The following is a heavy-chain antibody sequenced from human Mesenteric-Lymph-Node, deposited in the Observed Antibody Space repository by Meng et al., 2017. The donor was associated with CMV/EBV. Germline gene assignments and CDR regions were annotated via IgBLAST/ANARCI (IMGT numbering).Heavy chain of an antibody. CDR1: GGSISTYN. CDR2: IFYTGSS. V-gene: IGHV4-59*01. Sequence: GSLRLSCTVSGGSISTYNWNWIRQSPGKGLEWIGNIFYTGSSNYNPSLKSRVTISVDTSKNQFSLKLRSVTTADTAVYYCAAAGLSGGMDVWGQGTTVTVS. J-gene: IGHJ6*02. CDR3: AAAGLSGGMDV.